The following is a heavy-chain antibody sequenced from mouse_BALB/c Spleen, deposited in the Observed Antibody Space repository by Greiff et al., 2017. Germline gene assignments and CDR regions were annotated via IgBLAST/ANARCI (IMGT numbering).Heavy chain of an antibody. J-gene: IGHJ4*01. CDR1: GYSITSDYA. CDR2: ISYSGST. Sequence: EVQLQESGPGLVKPSQSLSLTCTVTGYSITSDYAWNWIRQFPGNKLEWMGYISYSGSTSYNPSLKSRISITRDTSKNQFFLQLNSVTTEDTATYYCARSPSYYYGSSYYAMDYWGQGTSVTVSS. CDR3: ARSPSYYYGSSYYAMDY. D-gene: IGHD1-1*01. V-gene: IGHV3-2*02.